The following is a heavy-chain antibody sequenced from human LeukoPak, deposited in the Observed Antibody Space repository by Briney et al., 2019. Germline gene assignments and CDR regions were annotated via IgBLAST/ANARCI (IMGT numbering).Heavy chain of an antibody. CDR3: ARSGRVLLEWLPTYYYYGMDV. J-gene: IGHJ6*04. D-gene: IGHD3-3*01. CDR1: GFTFSSYA. Sequence: GGSLRLSCAASGFTFSSYAMHWVRQAPGKGLEWVAVISYDGSNKYYADSVKGRFTISRDNSKNTLYLQMNSLRAEDTVVYYCARSGRVLLEWLPTYYYYGMDVWGKGTTVTVSS. V-gene: IGHV3-30*04. CDR2: ISYDGSNK.